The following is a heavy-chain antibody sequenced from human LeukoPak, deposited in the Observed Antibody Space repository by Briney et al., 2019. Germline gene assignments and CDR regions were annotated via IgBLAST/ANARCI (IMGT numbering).Heavy chain of an antibody. V-gene: IGHV1-8*02. J-gene: IGHJ4*02. Sequence: ASVKVSCKASGYTFTTYYIHWVRQAPGQGFEWMGWMNPKSGQTGYAQKFQGRVTMTRNTSISTAYMELSSLRSEDTAVYYCARGRNVDYYDSLFSDYFDYWGQGTLVTVSS. D-gene: IGHD3-22*01. CDR3: ARGRNVDYYDSLFSDYFDY. CDR1: GYTFTTYY. CDR2: MNPKSGQT.